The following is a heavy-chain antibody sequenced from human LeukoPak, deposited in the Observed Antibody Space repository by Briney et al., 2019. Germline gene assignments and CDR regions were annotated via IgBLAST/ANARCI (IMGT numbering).Heavy chain of an antibody. CDR2: INPKNGET. V-gene: IGHV1-2*02. D-gene: IGHD6-13*01. CDR3: ARGGGSSSWAAYFDY. CDR1: GYTFTGYY. J-gene: IGHJ4*02. Sequence: ASVKVSCKTSGYTFTGYYIHWVRQAPGQGLEWMGRINPKNGETNYAQKFQGRVTLTRDTSINTHYMELSRLTSGDTAVYYCARGGGSSSWAAYFDYWGQGTLVSVSS.